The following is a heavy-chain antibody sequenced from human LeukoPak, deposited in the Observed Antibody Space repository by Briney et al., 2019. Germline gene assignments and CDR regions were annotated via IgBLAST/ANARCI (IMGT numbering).Heavy chain of an antibody. D-gene: IGHD4-23*01. J-gene: IGHJ3*02. CDR2: IYPGDSDT. Sequence: GESLKISCKGSGYSVTSYWIAWVRQMPGKGLEWMGIIYPGDSDTRYSPSFQGQVTVSVDKSISTAYLQWSSLRASDTGMCYCARDRASGGNSLDAFDIWGLGTMVTVSS. CDR1: GYSVTSYW. CDR3: ARDRASGGNSLDAFDI. V-gene: IGHV5-51*01.